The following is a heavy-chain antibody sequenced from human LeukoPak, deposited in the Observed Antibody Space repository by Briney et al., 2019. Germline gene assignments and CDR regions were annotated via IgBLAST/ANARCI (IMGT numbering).Heavy chain of an antibody. CDR3: ARALRIAARTGDY. CDR2: IYHSGST. J-gene: IGHJ4*02. CDR1: GGSISSSNW. D-gene: IGHD6-6*01. V-gene: IGHV4-4*02. Sequence: SETLSLTCAVSGGSISSSNWWSWVRQPPGKGLEWIGEIYHSGSTNYNPSLKSRVTISVDKSKNQFSLRLSSVAAADTAVYYCARALRIAARTGDYWGQGTLVTVSS.